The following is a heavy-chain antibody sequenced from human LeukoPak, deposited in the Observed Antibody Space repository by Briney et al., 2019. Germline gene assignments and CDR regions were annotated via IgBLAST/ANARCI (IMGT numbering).Heavy chain of an antibody. CDR1: GFTFSDYY. CDR3: ARDSYCSSTSCYVLYAFDI. D-gene: IGHD2-2*01. J-gene: IGHJ3*02. Sequence: GGSLRLSCAASGFTFSDYYMSWIRQAPGKGLEWVSYISSSGSTIYYADSVKGRFTISRDNAKNSLYLQMNSLRAEDTAVYYCARDSYCSSTSCYVLYAFDIWGQGTMVTVSS. V-gene: IGHV3-11*04. CDR2: ISSSGSTI.